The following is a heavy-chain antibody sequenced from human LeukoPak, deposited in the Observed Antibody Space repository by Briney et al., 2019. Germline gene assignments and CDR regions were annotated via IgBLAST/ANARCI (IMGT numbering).Heavy chain of an antibody. Sequence: ASVKVSCKASGYTFTSYGISWVRQAPGQGLEWMGWISAYNGNTNYAQKLQGRVTMTTDTSTSTAYMELRSLRSDDTAVYYCARDYSDDFPYGFDYWGQGTLVTVSS. CDR1: GYTFTSYG. CDR3: ARDYSDDFPYGFDY. V-gene: IGHV1-18*01. J-gene: IGHJ4*02. CDR2: ISAYNGNT. D-gene: IGHD4-17*01.